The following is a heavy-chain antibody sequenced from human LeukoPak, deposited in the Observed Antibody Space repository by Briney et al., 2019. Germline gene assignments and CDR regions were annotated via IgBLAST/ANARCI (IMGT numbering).Heavy chain of an antibody. CDR3: ARGDDFSGDH. CDR1: GFTFSNFW. CDR2: RHPEGNEK. J-gene: IGHJ4*02. Sequence: PGGSLTLSCAVSGFTFSNFWMSWVRPAPGRGLGGVANRHPEGNEKYHVESVKGRFTISRDNTKNLLFLQMNGLRVEDKTVYYDARGDDFSGDHWGQATLVTVSS. V-gene: IGHV3-7*01. D-gene: IGHD3-10*01.